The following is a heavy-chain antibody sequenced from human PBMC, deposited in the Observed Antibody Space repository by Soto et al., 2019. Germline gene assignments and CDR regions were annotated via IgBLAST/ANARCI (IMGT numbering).Heavy chain of an antibody. J-gene: IGHJ3*02. CDR1: GFTFSSYA. V-gene: IGHV3-30-3*02. D-gene: IGHD3-10*01. CDR2: ISYDGSNK. Sequence: XGSLRLSCSAAGFTFSSYAMHWVRQAPGKGLDWVAVISYDGSNKYYADSVKGRFTISRDNSKNTLYLQMNSLRAEDTAVYYCAKLSPFTMVRGVMGAFDIWGQGKMVTVSS. CDR3: AKLSPFTMVRGVMGAFDI.